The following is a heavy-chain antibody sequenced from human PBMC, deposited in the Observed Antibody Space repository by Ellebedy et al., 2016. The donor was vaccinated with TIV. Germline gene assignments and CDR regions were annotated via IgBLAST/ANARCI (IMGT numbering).Heavy chain of an antibody. D-gene: IGHD2-2*01. CDR1: GYTFTSYD. CDR3: ARGYQLPIYYCDY. CDR2: INPSGGST. V-gene: IGHV1-46*01. J-gene: IGHJ4*02. Sequence: ASVKVSXXASGYTFTSYDINWVRQAPGQGLEWMGIINPSGGSTSYAQKFQGRVTMTRDTSTSTVYMELSSLRSEDTAVYYCARGYQLPIYYCDYWGQGTLVTVSS.